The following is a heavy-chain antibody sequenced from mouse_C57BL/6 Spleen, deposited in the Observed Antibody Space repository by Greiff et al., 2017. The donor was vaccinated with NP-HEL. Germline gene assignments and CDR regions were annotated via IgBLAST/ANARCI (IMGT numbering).Heavy chain of an antibody. CDR2: IYPGSGNP. V-gene: IGHV1-76*01. CDR3: ARKGYSNYFDY. Sequence: QVHVKQSGAELVRPGASVKLSCKASGYTFTDYYINWVKQRPGQGLEWIARIYPGSGNPYYNEKFKGKATLTAEKSSSTAYMQLSSLTSEDSAVYFCARKGYSNYFDYWGQGTTLTVSS. J-gene: IGHJ2*01. CDR1: GYTFTDYY. D-gene: IGHD2-5*01.